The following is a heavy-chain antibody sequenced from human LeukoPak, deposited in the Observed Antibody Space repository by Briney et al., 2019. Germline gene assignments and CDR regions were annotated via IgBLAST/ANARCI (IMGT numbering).Heavy chain of an antibody. CDR3: ARVFHSYDSVP. Sequence: SETLSLTCTVSGVSISGNYWGWIRQPPGKGLEWIGYIYYSGSTNYNPSLESRVTISVDTSKNQFSLKLSSVTAADTAVYYCARVFHSYDSVPWGPGTLVTVSS. CDR1: GVSISGNY. J-gene: IGHJ5*02. D-gene: IGHD3-22*01. CDR2: IYYSGST. V-gene: IGHV4-59*08.